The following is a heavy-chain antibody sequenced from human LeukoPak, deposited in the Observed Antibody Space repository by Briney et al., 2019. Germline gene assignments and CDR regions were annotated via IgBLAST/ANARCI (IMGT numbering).Heavy chain of an antibody. CDR3: ARLRRGYYGSGSYPNNWFDP. J-gene: IGHJ5*02. D-gene: IGHD3-10*01. CDR2: IYYSGST. CDR1: GGSISSYY. Sequence: SETLSLTCTVSGGSISSYYWSWIRQPPGKGLEWIGYIYYSGSTNYNPSLKSRVTISVDTSKNQFSLKLSSVTAADTAVYYCARLRRGYYGSGSYPNNWFDPWGQGTLVTVSS. V-gene: IGHV4-59*12.